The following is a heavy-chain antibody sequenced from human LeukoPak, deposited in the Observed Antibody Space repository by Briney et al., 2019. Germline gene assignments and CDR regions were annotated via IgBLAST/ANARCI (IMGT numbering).Heavy chain of an antibody. Sequence: GGCLRLSCAASGFTFSNYGMHWVRQAPGKGLEWVAFIRYDGSNKYCADSVKGRFTVSRDNTKNTLYLQMNSLRAEDTAAYYCAKEKNDYSDYSYMDVWGKGSTVTVSS. CDR1: GFTFSNYG. D-gene: IGHD4-11*01. V-gene: IGHV3-30*02. CDR2: IRYDGSNK. J-gene: IGHJ6*03. CDR3: AKEKNDYSDYSYMDV.